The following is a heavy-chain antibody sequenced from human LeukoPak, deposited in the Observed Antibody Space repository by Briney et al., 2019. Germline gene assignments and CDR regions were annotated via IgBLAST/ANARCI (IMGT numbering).Heavy chain of an antibody. Sequence: SETLSLTCTVSGGSISNTNYYWAWIRQPPGRGLEWIGSIYYSGSTYYNPSLKSRVTISVDTSKNQFSLKLSPVAAADTAVYYCARHEWGYSSSSRFDPWGQGTLVTVSS. CDR3: ARHEWGYSSSSRFDP. J-gene: IGHJ5*02. D-gene: IGHD6-13*01. V-gene: IGHV4-39*01. CDR2: IYYSGST. CDR1: GGSISNTNYY.